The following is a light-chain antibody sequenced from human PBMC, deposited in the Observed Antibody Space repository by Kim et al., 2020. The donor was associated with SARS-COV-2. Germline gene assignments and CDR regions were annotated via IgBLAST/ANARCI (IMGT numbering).Light chain of an antibody. CDR2: RND. Sequence: QSVLTQAPSASGTPGQRVSISCSGSNSNIGKNYVYWYQQVPGTAPKLLIYRNDQRPSGVPDRFSGSKSGTSASMAISGLRSEEEASYFCATWDDSLSGWVFGGGTKVTVL. J-gene: IGLJ3*02. CDR1: NSNIGKNY. CDR3: ATWDDSLSGWV. V-gene: IGLV1-47*01.